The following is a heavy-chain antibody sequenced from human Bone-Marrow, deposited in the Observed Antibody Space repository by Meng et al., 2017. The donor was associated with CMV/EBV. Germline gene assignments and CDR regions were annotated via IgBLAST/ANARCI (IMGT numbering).Heavy chain of an antibody. D-gene: IGHD1-26*01. CDR1: GFTFSSYS. J-gene: IGHJ2*01. CDR3: AKGRELRNFDL. Sequence: GGSLRLSCAASGFTFSSYSMNWVRQAPGKGLEWVSYISSSSSTIYYADSVKGRFTISRDNAKNSLYLQMNSLRAEDTAVYYCAKGRELRNFDLWGRGTLVTVSS. V-gene: IGHV3-48*04. CDR2: ISSSSSTI.